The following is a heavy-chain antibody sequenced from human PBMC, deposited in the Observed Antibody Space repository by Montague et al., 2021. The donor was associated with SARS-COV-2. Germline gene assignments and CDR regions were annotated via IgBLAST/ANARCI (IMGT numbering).Heavy chain of an antibody. Sequence: ETLSLTCTVSRGSLRLTSYHWGWIRPPPGKGLEWIGSIYHTGSTYYDPSLVSRVTMSVDNSKNQFSLMLTSVTAADTAVYYCANFYSGSYNYWGHGSLVTVSS. CDR3: ANFYSGSYNY. V-gene: IGHV4-39*01. CDR1: RGSLRLTSYH. CDR2: IYHTGST. D-gene: IGHD1-26*01. J-gene: IGHJ4*01.